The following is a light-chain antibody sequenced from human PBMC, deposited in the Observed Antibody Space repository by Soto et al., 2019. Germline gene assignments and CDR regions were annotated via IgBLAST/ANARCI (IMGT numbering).Light chain of an antibody. Sequence: VVTQPPSVSGAPGQRVTISCTGSSSNIGAGYDVHWYQQLPGTAPKLLIYGNSNRPSGVPDRFSGSKSGTSASLAITGLQAEDEADYYCQSYDSSLSGVVFGGGTKVTVL. CDR2: GNS. V-gene: IGLV1-40*01. CDR3: QSYDSSLSGVV. J-gene: IGLJ2*01. CDR1: SSNIGAGYD.